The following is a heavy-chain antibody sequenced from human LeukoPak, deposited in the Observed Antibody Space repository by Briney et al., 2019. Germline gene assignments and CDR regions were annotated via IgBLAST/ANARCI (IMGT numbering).Heavy chain of an antibody. V-gene: IGHV3-9*01. D-gene: IGHD1-26*01. Sequence: GGSLRLSCAASGFTFDDYAMHWVRHAPGKGLEWVSGISWNGGSIVYADSVKGRFTISRDNAKNSLYLQMNSLRAEDTALYYCAKEVGAWDYYYYGMDVWGQGTTVTVSS. J-gene: IGHJ6*02. CDR3: AKEVGAWDYYYYGMDV. CDR2: ISWNGGSI. CDR1: GFTFDDYA.